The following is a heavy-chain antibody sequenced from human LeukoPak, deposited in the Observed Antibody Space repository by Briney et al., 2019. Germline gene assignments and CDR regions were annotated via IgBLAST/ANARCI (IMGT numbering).Heavy chain of an antibody. CDR1: GFTFGDYA. CDR2: IRSKAYGGTT. D-gene: IGHD3-16*01. V-gene: IGHV3-49*04. J-gene: IGHJ4*02. Sequence: GGSLRLSCTASGFTFGDYAMSWVRQAPGKGLEWVGFIRSKAYGGTTEYAASVKGRFTISRDDSKSIAYLQMNSLKTEDTAVYYCTREAVATGYGYDWGQGTLVTVSS. CDR3: TREAVATGYGYD.